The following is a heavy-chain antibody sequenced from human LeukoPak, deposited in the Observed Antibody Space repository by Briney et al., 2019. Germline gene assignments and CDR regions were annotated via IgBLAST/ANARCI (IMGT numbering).Heavy chain of an antibody. CDR1: GFTFSDYY. V-gene: IGHV3-11*04. D-gene: IGHD2-2*01. Sequence: GGSLRLSCAASGFTFSDYYMSWIRQTPGKGLEWVSYISSSGSTIYYADSVKGRFTISRDNAKNSLYLQVNSLRAEDTAVYYCARGVLLGYCSSITCPSWFDPWGQGTLVTVSS. CDR2: ISSSGSTI. J-gene: IGHJ5*02. CDR3: ARGVLLGYCSSITCPSWFDP.